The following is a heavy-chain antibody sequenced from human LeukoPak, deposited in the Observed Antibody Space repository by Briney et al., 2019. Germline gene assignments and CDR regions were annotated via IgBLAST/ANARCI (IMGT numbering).Heavy chain of an antibody. CDR1: GYTFTGYY. CDR2: INPNSGGT. J-gene: IGHJ4*02. V-gene: IGHV1-2*02. Sequence: ASVKVSCKASGYTFTGYYMHWVRQAPGQGLEWMGWINPNSGGTNYAQKFQGRVTMTRDTSISTAYMELSRLRSDDTAVYYCARGRITTFGVVILDYWGQGTLVTVSS. CDR3: ARGRITTFGVVILDY. D-gene: IGHD3-3*01.